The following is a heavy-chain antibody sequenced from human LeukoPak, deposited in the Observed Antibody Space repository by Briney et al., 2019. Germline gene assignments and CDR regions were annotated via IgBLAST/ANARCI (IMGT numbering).Heavy chain of an antibody. D-gene: IGHD6-6*01. CDR2: INPSGGST. CDR3: ARNLYSSSSFAFDI. V-gene: IGHV1-46*01. J-gene: IGHJ3*02. Sequence: ASVTVSCKASGYTFTDYYMHWVRQAPGQGGEGVGWINPSGGSTSYAQKFQGRVTMTRDTSTSTVYMELSSLRSEDTAVYYCARNLYSSSSFAFDIWGQGTMGTVSS. CDR1: GYTFTDYY.